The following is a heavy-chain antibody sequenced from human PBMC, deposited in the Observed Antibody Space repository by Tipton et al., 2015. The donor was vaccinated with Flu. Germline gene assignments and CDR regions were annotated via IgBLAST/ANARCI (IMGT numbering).Heavy chain of an antibody. CDR1: GGSISSYY. D-gene: IGHD5-18*01. CDR2: ILTAGST. CDR3: ARPANSYDIRGYCFDY. V-gene: IGHV4-4*07. J-gene: IGHJ4*02. Sequence: TLSLTCTVSGGSISSYYWSWIRQPAGKGLEWIGRILTAGSTNYNPSLKSRVTMSVDTSKNQFSLKLSSVTAADTAVYYCARPANSYDIRGYCFDYWGQRTLVTVSS.